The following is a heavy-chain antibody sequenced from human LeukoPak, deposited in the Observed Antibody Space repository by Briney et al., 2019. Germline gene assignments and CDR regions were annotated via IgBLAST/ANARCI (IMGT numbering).Heavy chain of an antibody. CDR3: ARGEVGQRAVASHSIFDY. D-gene: IGHD6-19*01. CDR2: ITAYNGNT. CDR1: GYTFTSYG. J-gene: IGHJ4*02. V-gene: IGHV1-18*01. Sequence: ASVKVSCKASGYTFTSYGISWVRQAPGQGLEWMGWITAYNGNTNYAQKLQGRVTMTTDTSTSAAYMELRSLRSDDTAVYYCARGEVGQRAVASHSIFDYWGQGTLVTVSS.